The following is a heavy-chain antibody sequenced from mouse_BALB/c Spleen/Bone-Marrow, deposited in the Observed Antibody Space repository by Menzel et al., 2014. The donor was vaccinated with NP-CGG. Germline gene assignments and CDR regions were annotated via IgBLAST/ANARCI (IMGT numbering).Heavy chain of an antibody. D-gene: IGHD2-4*01. CDR1: GFTFSDYY. J-gene: IGHJ3*01. V-gene: IGHV5-12*02. Sequence: EVKLMESGGGLVQPGGSLKLSCATSGFTFSDYYMYWVRQTPEKRLEWVAYISNGGGSTYYPDTVKGRFTISRDNAKNTLYLQMSRLESEDTDMYYCARHNYDETWFAYWGQGTLVTVSA. CDR3: ARHNYDETWFAY. CDR2: ISNGGGST.